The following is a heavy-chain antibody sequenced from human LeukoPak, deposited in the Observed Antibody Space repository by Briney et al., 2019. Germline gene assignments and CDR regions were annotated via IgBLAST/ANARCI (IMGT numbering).Heavy chain of an antibody. V-gene: IGHV3-15*01. CDR2: IKSKTDGGTT. CDR3: TTGADCGGDFSWGDV. Sequence: PGGSLRLSCAASGFTFNNAWMTWVRQAPGKGLEWVGRIKSKTDGGTTDYAAPVKGRFTISRDDSKNTLNLQMNSLKTEDTAVYYCTTGADCGGDFSWGDVWGQGTTVTVSS. J-gene: IGHJ6*02. CDR1: GFTFNNAW. D-gene: IGHD2-21*02.